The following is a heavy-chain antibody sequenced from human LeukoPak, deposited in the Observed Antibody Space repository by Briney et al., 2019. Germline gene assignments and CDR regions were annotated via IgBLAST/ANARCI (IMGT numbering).Heavy chain of an antibody. V-gene: IGHV3-23*01. Sequence: GGSLRLSCAASGFPFSSYAMSWVRQAPGKGLEWVSTISNSDDSTYYADSVKGRFTISRDNAKNSLYLQMNSLRAGDTTVYYCANRDIVMVITTGSAAQYWGQGTLVAVSS. CDR1: GFPFSSYA. CDR3: ANRDIVMVITTGSAAQY. J-gene: IGHJ4*02. D-gene: IGHD3-22*01. CDR2: ISNSDDST.